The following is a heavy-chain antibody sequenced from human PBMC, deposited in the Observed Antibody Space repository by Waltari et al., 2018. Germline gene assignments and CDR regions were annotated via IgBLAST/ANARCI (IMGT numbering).Heavy chain of an antibody. CDR2: MNPNSGTS. Sequence: GKREEEGEEGKKKGEGGKGEGKEEGKSRKREELKGVRQATGQGLEWMGWMNPNSGTSPCAQKFQGRVTIPRNTSISTASMGLSSLRSPATAVYYCATFLPGGTDYWGPCPLVTVSS. V-gene: IGHV1-8*03. CDR3: ATFLPGGTDY. CDR1: GKSRKREE. J-gene: IGHJ4*02. D-gene: IGHD2-15*01.